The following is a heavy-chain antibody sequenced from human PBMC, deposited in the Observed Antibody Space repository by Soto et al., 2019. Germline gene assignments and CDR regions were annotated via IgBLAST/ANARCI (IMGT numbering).Heavy chain of an antibody. CDR1: GYTFTSYD. CDR3: ARGRSYYDILTGYLLPLDV. CDR2: MNPNSGNT. V-gene: IGHV1-8*01. J-gene: IGHJ6*02. D-gene: IGHD3-9*01. Sequence: ASVNVSCKASGYTFTSYDINWVRQATGQGLEWMGWMNPNSGNTGYAQKFQGRVTMTRNTSISTAYMELSSLRSEDTAVYYCARGRSYYDILTGYLLPLDVWGQGTTVTVSS.